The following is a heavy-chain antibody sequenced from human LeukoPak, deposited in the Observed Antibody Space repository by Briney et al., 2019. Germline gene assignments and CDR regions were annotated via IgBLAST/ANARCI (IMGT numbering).Heavy chain of an antibody. J-gene: IGHJ4*02. Sequence: GRTLRLSCAASGFTFSSYAMHWGRKAPGTGQELVAVISYDGSNKYYADSVKSRFTISRDNSKNTLYLQMNSLRAEDTAVYYCAGGQPWFGEPIALGDYWGQGTLVSVSS. CDR3: AGGQPWFGEPIALGDY. V-gene: IGHV3-30*04. D-gene: IGHD3-10*01. CDR2: ISYDGSNK. CDR1: GFTFSSYA.